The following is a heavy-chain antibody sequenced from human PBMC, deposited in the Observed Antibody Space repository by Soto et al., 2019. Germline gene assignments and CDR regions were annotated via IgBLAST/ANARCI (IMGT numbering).Heavy chain of an antibody. CDR3: AREDYYDSSGYTIDY. CDR2: IYYSGST. D-gene: IGHD3-22*01. V-gene: IGHV4-39*02. CDR1: GGSISSSSYY. Sequence: QLQLQESSPGLVKPSETLSLTCTVSGGSISSSSYYWGWIRQPPGKGLEWIGSIYYSGSTYYNPSLKSRVTISVDTSKNQFSLKLSSVTAADTAVYYCAREDYYDSSGYTIDYWGQGTLVTVSS. J-gene: IGHJ4*02.